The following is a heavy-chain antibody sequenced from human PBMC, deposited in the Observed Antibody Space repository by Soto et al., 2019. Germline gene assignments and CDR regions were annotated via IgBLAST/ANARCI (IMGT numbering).Heavy chain of an antibody. CDR2: ISYDGSNQ. V-gene: IGHV3-30-3*01. Sequence: GGSLRLSCAASGFTFRNYAMHWVRQVRQAPGKGLEWVAVISYDGSNQFYADSVKGRFTISRDNAQNSLYLQMNSLRAEDTALYYCAITPRSSYGPFDYWGRGTLVTVSS. CDR1: GFTFRNYA. J-gene: IGHJ4*02. D-gene: IGHD5-18*01. CDR3: AITPRSSYGPFDY.